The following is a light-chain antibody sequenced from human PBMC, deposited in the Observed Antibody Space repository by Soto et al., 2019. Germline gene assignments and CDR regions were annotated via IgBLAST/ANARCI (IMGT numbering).Light chain of an antibody. Sequence: QSVLTQPPSASGSPGQRVTISCSGSSSNIGGETVNWYQQLPGTAPKLLIYGKTHRPSGVPDRFSGSKSGTSVSLAISGLQSEDEADYYCAAWDYSLNSWVFGGGTKLTVL. CDR1: SSNIGGET. V-gene: IGLV1-44*01. CDR2: GKT. J-gene: IGLJ3*02. CDR3: AAWDYSLNSWV.